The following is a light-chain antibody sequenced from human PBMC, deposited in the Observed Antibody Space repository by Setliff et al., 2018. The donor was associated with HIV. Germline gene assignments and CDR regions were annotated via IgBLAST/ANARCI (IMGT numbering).Light chain of an antibody. V-gene: IGLV2-14*01. CDR3: SSYTGSSTLYV. CDR2: EVS. CDR1: SSDVGAYNY. J-gene: IGLJ1*01. Sequence: QSALTQPASVSGSPGQSITISCTGTSSDVGAYNYVSWYQQDPGNAPKLMIYEVSNRPSGVSDRFSGSKSGNTASLTISGLQAEDEADYYCSSYTGSSTLYVFGTGTKVTVL.